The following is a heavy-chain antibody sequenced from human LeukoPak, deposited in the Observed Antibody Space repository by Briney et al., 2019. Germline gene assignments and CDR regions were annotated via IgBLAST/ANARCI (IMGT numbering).Heavy chain of an antibody. Sequence: PGGSLRLSCAASGFTFSSYAMSWVRQAPGKGLEWVSAISGSGGSTYYADSVKGRFTISRDNSKNTLYLQMNSLRAEDTAVYYCARAQSYDSTGYYYYYCMDVWGKGTTVTVSS. J-gene: IGHJ6*03. CDR1: GFTFSSYA. CDR3: ARAQSYDSTGYYYYYCMDV. D-gene: IGHD3-3*01. V-gene: IGHV3-23*01. CDR2: ISGSGGST.